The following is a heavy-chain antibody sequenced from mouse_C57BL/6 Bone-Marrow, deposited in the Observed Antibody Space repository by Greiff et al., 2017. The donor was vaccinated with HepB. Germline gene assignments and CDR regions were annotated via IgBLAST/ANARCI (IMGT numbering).Heavy chain of an antibody. V-gene: IGHV2-2*01. D-gene: IGHD2-12*01. CDR2: IWSGGST. CDR1: GFSLTSYG. J-gene: IGHJ4*01. Sequence: VQLQESGPGLVQPSQSLSITCRVSGFSLTSYGVHWVRQSPGKGLEWLGVIWSGGSTDYNAAFISRLSISKDNSKSQVFFKMNSLQADDTAIYYCARNSDYSLYYAMDYWGQGTSVTVSS. CDR3: ARNSDYSLYYAMDY.